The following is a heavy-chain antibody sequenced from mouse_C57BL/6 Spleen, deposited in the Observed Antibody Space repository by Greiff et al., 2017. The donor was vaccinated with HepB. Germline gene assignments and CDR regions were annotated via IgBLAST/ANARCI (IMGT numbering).Heavy chain of an antibody. V-gene: IGHV1-55*01. D-gene: IGHD2-4*01. J-gene: IGHJ3*01. Sequence: QVQLQQPGAELVKPGASVKMSCKASGYTFTSYWITWVKQRPGQGLEWIGDIYPGSGSTNYNEKFKSKATLTVDTSSSTAYMQLSSLTSEDSAVYYCARMRVYYDYDRMFAYWGQGTLVTVSA. CDR2: IYPGSGST. CDR3: ARMRVYYDYDRMFAY. CDR1: GYTFTSYW.